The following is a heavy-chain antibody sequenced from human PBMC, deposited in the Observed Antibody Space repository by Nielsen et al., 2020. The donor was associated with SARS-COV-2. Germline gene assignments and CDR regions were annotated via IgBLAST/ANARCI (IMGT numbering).Heavy chain of an antibody. CDR1: GFTLSSYT. V-gene: IGHV3-30*04. Sequence: GESLKISCAASGFTLSSYTMHWVRQTPGKGLEWVAVISYDGSNEYYADSVKGRFTISRDNTENTLYLQMNSLRADDTAVYYCVRVRDDGYYYDTGPFDYWGQGTLVTVSS. CDR3: VRVRDDGYYYDTGPFDY. CDR2: ISYDGSNE. J-gene: IGHJ4*02. D-gene: IGHD3-22*01.